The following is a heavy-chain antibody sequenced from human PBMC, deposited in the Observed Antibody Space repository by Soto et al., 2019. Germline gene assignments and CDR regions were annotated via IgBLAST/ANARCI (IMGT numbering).Heavy chain of an antibody. V-gene: IGHV4-30-2*02. Sequence: SETLSLTCAVSGGSISSGGYSWSWLRQPPGKGLEWIGYMYHSGSTYYNPSLKSRVTISIDRSKNQFSLKLNSVTAADTAVYYCARRYGASFDYWGQGTLVTVSS. CDR3: ARRYGASFDY. J-gene: IGHJ4*02. CDR2: MYHSGST. D-gene: IGHD4-17*01. CDR1: GGSISSGGYS.